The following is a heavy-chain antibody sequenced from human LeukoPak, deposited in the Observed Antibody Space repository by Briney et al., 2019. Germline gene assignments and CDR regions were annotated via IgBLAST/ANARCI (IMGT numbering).Heavy chain of an antibody. V-gene: IGHV3-30*02. J-gene: IGHJ4*02. D-gene: IGHD1-26*01. CDR3: AKGRVGATTPLGH. CDR2: IRYDGSNK. Sequence: GGSLRLSCAASGFTFSSYGMHWVRQAPGKGLEWVAFIRYDGSNKYYADSVKGRFTISRDNSKNTLYLQMNSLRAEDTAVYYCAKGRVGATTPLGHWGQGTLVTVSS. CDR1: GFTFSSYG.